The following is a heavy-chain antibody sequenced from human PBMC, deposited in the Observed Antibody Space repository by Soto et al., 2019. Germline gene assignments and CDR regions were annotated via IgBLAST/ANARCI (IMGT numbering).Heavy chain of an antibody. CDR2: IYYSGSS. CDR3: ARASHGSNSEFDY. J-gene: IGHJ4*02. Sequence: QVQLQESGPGLVKPSQTLSLTCRVSGGSISSSGHYWSWIRQHPGKGLEWIGHIYYSGSSDYNPSLKSRITISVDTSKNQFSLKLSSVTAADTAVYYCARASHGSNSEFDYWGQGTLVTVSS. CDR1: GGSISSSGHY. D-gene: IGHD4-4*01. V-gene: IGHV4-31*03.